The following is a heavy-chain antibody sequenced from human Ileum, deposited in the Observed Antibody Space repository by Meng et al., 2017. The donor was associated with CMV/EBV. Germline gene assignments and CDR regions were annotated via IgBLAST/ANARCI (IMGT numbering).Heavy chain of an antibody. Sequence: GESLKISCAASGFTFSSYEMSWVRQTPGKGLEWISYIDTSANTIYYAESVKGRFTISRDNAKNSLYLHMNSLRVEDTAVYYCARDSDVDDSGYHGRPHYWGQGTLVTVSS. V-gene: IGHV3-48*03. J-gene: IGHJ4*02. D-gene: IGHD3-22*01. CDR2: IDTSANTI. CDR1: GFTFSSYE. CDR3: ARDSDVDDSGYHGRPHY.